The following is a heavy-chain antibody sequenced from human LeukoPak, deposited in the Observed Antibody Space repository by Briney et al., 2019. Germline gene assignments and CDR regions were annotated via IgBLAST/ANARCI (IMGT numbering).Heavy chain of an antibody. D-gene: IGHD5-12*01. J-gene: IGHJ4*02. CDR2: IKQDGSEK. CDR3: ARGGGGYVGFDY. V-gene: IGHV3-7*03. Sequence: GGSLRLSCAASGFTFSSYWMSWVREAPGKGLEWVANIKQDGSEKYYVDSVKGRFTISRDNAKNSLYLQMNSLRAEDTSVYHCARGGGGYVGFDYWGQGTLVTVSS. CDR1: GFTFSSYW.